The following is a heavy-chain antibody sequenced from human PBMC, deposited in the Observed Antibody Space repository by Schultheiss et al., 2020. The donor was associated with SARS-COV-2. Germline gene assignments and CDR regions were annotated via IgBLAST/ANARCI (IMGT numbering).Heavy chain of an antibody. D-gene: IGHD3-3*01. J-gene: IGHJ6*02. V-gene: IGHV1-2*06. Sequence: SVKVSCKASGYTFSDYYIHWVRQAPGQGLEWMGRINPKTGDTHYAQKFQGRVTMTRDTSISTAYMELSRLRSEDTAVYYCARSRVHTIFGVVITKYYYGMDVWGQGTTVTVSS. CDR1: GYTFSDYY. CDR2: INPKTGDT. CDR3: ARSRVHTIFGVVITKYYYGMDV.